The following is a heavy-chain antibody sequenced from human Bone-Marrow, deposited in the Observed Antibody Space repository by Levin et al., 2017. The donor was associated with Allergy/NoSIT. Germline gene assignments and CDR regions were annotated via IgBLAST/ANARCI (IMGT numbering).Heavy chain of an antibody. CDR3: VRDNGAPDY. D-gene: IGHD2-8*01. CDR1: GYTFSDYA. CDR2: ISGGSSAL. Sequence: PSGSLKISCVASGYTFSDYAINWVRQAPGKGLEWLSYISGGSSALYYADSVKGRFTVSRDEARNSLSLQMDSLKDEDSAMYYCVRDNGAPDYWGQGTLVTVSS. J-gene: IGHJ4*02. V-gene: IGHV3-48*02.